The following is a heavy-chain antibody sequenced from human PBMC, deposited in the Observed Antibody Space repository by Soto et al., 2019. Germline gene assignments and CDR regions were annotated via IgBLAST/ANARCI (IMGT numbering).Heavy chain of an antibody. CDR1: GSSISSGGYY. CDR2: IYYSGST. Sequence: SETLSLTCTVSGSSISSGGYYWSWIRQHPGKGLEWIGYIYYSGSTYYNPSLKSRVTISVDTSKNQFSLKLSSVTAADTAVYYCARDSFPGDSSGYYTNYYYGMDVWGQGTTVTVSS. J-gene: IGHJ6*02. V-gene: IGHV4-31*03. CDR3: ARDSFPGDSSGYYTNYYYGMDV. D-gene: IGHD3-22*01.